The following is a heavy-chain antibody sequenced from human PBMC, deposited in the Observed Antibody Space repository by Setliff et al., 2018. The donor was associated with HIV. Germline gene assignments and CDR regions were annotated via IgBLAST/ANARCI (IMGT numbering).Heavy chain of an antibody. J-gene: IGHJ4*02. D-gene: IGHD5-18*01. CDR3: ASIELAAMVPVDY. CDR1: GFTFSSYG. V-gene: IGHV3-33*01. Sequence: GGSLRLSCAASGFTFSSYGMHWVRQAPGKGLEWVAVIWYDGSNKYYADSVKGRFTISRDNSKNTLYLQMNSLRAEDTAVYYCASIELAAMVPVDYWGQGTLVTVSS. CDR2: IWYDGSNK.